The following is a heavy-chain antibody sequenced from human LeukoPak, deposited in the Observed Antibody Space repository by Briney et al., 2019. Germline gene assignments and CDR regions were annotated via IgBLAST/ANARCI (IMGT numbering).Heavy chain of an antibody. Sequence: PSETPSLTCTVSGGSISSYYWSWIRQPPGKGLEWIGYIYYSGSTNYNPSLKSRVTISVDTSKNQFSLKLSSVTAADTAVYYCARASGSNYDFWSGYYAYFYYYMDVWGKGTTVTVPS. CDR2: IYYSGST. CDR3: ARASGSNYDFWSGYYAYFYYYMDV. J-gene: IGHJ6*03. V-gene: IGHV4-59*01. D-gene: IGHD3-3*01. CDR1: GGSISSYY.